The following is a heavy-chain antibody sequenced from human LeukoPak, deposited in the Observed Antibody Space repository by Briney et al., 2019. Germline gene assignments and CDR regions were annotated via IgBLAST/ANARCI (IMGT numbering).Heavy chain of an antibody. Sequence: GRSLRLSCAASGFTFSSYAMHWVRQAPGKGLEWVAVISYDGSNKYYADSVKGRFTISRDNSKNTLYLQMNSLRAEDTAVYYCARDQSTGPLGYCFDYWGQGTLVTVSS. CDR2: ISYDGSNK. V-gene: IGHV3-30-3*01. CDR3: ARDQSTGPLGYCFDY. D-gene: IGHD7-27*01. CDR1: GFTFSSYA. J-gene: IGHJ4*02.